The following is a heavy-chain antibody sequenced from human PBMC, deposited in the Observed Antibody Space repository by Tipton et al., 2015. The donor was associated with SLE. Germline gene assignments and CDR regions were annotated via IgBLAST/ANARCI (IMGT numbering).Heavy chain of an antibody. Sequence: TLSLTCAVSGYSISSGYYWGWIRQPPGKGLEWIGSIYHRGSTYYNPSLKSRVTISVDTSKNQFSLKLSSVTAADTAVYYCARDGSSAAGFDYWGQGTLVTVSS. J-gene: IGHJ4*02. CDR3: ARDGSSAAGFDY. D-gene: IGHD6-13*01. CDR1: GYSISSGYY. CDR2: IYHRGST. V-gene: IGHV4-38-2*02.